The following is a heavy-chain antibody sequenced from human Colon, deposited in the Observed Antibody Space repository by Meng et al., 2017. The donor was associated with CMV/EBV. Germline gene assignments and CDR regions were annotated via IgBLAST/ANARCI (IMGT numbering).Heavy chain of an antibody. CDR3: AKGADYLNFWSGYAY. V-gene: IGHV3-23*01. CDR2: IGGGGVNA. Sequence: GGSLRLSCSASGFNFNKFDMSWVRQAPGKGLEWVSSIGGGGVNAYYTEAVKGRFTISRDNSRNTLYLELSSLRADATAVYYCAKGADYLNFWSGYAYWGQGTLVTVSS. CDR1: GFNFNKFD. J-gene: IGHJ4*02. D-gene: IGHD3-3*01.